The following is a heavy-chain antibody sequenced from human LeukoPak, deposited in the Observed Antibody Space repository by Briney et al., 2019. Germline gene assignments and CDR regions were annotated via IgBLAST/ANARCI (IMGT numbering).Heavy chain of an antibody. D-gene: IGHD3-10*01. CDR2: IKQDGSEK. J-gene: IGHJ4*02. CDR3: VSDTYYGSGSHHPRRFDY. CDR1: GFTFSSYW. Sequence: GGSLRLSCAASGFTFSSYWMSWVRQAPGKGLEWVANIKQDGSEKYYVDSVKGRFTISRDNAKNSLYLQMNSLRVEDTALYYCVSDTYYGSGSHHPRRFDYWGQGTLVTVSS. V-gene: IGHV3-7*03.